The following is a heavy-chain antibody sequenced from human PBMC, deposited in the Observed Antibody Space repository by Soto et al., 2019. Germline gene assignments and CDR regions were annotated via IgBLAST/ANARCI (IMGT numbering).Heavy chain of an antibody. J-gene: IGHJ6*02. Sequence: SVKVSCKASGDAFTSCGRRWVRQAPGQGLEWMGWISAYNGNTNYAQKLPGRVTMTADKSTSTAYMELRSLRPDDPAVHYCAIWALSPYGIDVWGQGTAVTVSS. CDR2: ISAYNGNT. D-gene: IGHD3-16*02. CDR1: GDAFTSCG. V-gene: IGHV1-18*04. CDR3: AIWALSPYGIDV.